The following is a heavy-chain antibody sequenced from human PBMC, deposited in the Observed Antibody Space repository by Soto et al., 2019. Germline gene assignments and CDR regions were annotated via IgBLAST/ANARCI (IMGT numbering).Heavy chain of an antibody. CDR1: GGSISSGGYY. Sequence: QVQLQESGPGLVKPSQTLSLTCTVSGGSISSGGYYWSWIRQHPGKGLEWIGYIYYSGSTYYNPSLKSRVTTSVDTSKNQFSLKLSSVTAADTAVYYCARGPGDYLAWYFDLWGRGTLVTVSS. CDR2: IYYSGST. V-gene: IGHV4-31*03. J-gene: IGHJ2*01. CDR3: ARGPGDYLAWYFDL. D-gene: IGHD4-17*01.